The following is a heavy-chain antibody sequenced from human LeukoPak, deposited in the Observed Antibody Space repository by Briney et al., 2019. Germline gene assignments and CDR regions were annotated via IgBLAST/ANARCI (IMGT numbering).Heavy chain of an antibody. V-gene: IGHV3-23*01. CDR2: INGGGGST. J-gene: IGHJ4*02. D-gene: IGHD5-18*01. CDR1: GFTFNNAW. Sequence: GGSLRLSCAASGFTFNNAWMSWVRQTPGKGLEWVSAINGGGGSTYYADSVKGRFTISRDNSKNTLYLQMNGLRAEDTALYFCAKGYLRFSDYWGQGTLVTVSS. CDR3: AKGYLRFSDY.